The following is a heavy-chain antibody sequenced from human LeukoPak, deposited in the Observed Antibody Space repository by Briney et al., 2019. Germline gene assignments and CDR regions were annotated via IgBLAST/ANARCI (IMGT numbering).Heavy chain of an antibody. CDR3: ANHSYYDSSGYQSHGNWFDP. D-gene: IGHD3-22*01. Sequence: SETLSLTCTVSGYSISSGYYWGWIRQPPGKGLEWIGSIYHSGSTYYNPSLKSRVTISVDTSKNQFSLKLSSVTAADTAVYYCANHSYYDSSGYQSHGNWFDPWGQGTLVTVSS. V-gene: IGHV4-38-2*02. CDR2: IYHSGST. J-gene: IGHJ5*02. CDR1: GYSISSGYY.